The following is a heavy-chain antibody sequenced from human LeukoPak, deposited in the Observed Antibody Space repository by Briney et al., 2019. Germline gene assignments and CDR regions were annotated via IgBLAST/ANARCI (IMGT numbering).Heavy chain of an antibody. CDR2: ISWNSGSI. CDR1: GFTFVDYA. CDR3: AKDISPGYSSGWYYFDY. V-gene: IGHV3-9*01. D-gene: IGHD6-19*01. J-gene: IGHJ4*02. Sequence: GGSLRLSCAASGFTFVDYAMHWVRQAPGKGLEWVSGISWNSGSIGYADSVKGRFTISRDNSKNSLYLQMNSLRAEDTALYYCAKDISPGYSSGWYYFDYWGQGTLVTVSS.